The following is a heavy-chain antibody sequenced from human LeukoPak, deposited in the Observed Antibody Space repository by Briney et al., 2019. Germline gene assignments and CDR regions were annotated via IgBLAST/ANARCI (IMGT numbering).Heavy chain of an antibody. D-gene: IGHD2-21*02. J-gene: IGHJ4*02. CDR1: GFTFSSYA. CDR2: ISGSGGST. CDR3: ATRGVIVVVTAIRDY. V-gene: IGHV3-23*01. Sequence: GGSLRLSCAASGFTFSSYAMSWVRQAPGKGLEWVSAISGSGGSTYYADAVKGRFTISRDNSKNTLYLQMNSLRAEDTAVYYCATRGVIVVVTAIRDYWGQGTLVTVSS.